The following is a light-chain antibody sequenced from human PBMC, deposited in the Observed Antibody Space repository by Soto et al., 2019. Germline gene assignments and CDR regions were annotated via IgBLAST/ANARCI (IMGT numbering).Light chain of an antibody. J-gene: IGLJ3*02. CDR3: SSYTTSSVWM. V-gene: IGLV2-14*01. CDR2: EVT. CDR1: SNDVGGYNY. Sequence: QPVLTQPASVSGSPGQSITISCTGTSNDVGGYNYVSWYQQHPGKAPKLMISEVTNRPSGVSNRFSGSKSGNTASLTISGLQAEDEADYYCSSYTTSSVWMFGGGTKLTVL.